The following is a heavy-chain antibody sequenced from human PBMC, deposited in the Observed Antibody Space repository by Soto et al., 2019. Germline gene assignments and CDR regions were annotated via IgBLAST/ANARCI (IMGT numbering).Heavy chain of an antibody. V-gene: IGHV4-61*08. CDR2: MHYSGST. CDR1: GGSISSGGYY. D-gene: IGHD6-25*01. Sequence: SETLSLTCAVSGGSISSGGYYWSWIRQPPGKGLEWIGYMHYSGSTNYNPSLKSRVTISVDTSKNQFSLKLSSVTAADTAVYYCARDSSGIDYWGQGTLVTVSS. J-gene: IGHJ4*02. CDR3: ARDSSGIDY.